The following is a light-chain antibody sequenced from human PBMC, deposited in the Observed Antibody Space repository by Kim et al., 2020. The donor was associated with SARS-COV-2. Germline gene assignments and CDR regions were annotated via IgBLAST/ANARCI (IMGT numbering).Light chain of an antibody. CDR1: SGRIASNY. V-gene: IGLV6-57*03. CDR2: EDN. J-gene: IGLJ3*02. CDR3: QSYDSSNWV. Sequence: KTVNISGTPSSGRIASNYVQWYRQRPGSAPTTVIYEDNQRPSGVPDRFSGSIDSSSNSASLTISGLKTEDEADYYCQSYDSSNWVFGGGTQLTVL.